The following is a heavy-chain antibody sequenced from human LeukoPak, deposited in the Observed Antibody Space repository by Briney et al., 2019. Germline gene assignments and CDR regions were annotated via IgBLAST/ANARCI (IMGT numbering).Heavy chain of an antibody. CDR3: ARDSYSSQADFDY. J-gene: IGHJ4*02. CDR2: ISSSSSSTI. CDR1: GFTFSSYS. D-gene: IGHD6-13*01. Sequence: GGSLRLSCAASGFTFSSYSMNWVRQAPGKGLEWVSYISSSSSSTIYYADSVKGRFTISRDNAKNSLYLQMNSLRDEDTAVYYCARDSYSSQADFDYWGQGTLVTVSS. V-gene: IGHV3-48*02.